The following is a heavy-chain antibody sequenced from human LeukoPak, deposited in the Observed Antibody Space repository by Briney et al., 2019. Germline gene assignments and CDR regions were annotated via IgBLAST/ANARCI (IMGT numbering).Heavy chain of an antibody. CDR3: AREKNVDTSGGAADY. Sequence: GGSLRLSCAASGFTFSSYSMNWVRQAPGKGLEWVSSISSSSSYIYYADSVKGRFTISRDNAKNSLYLQMNSLRAEDTAVHYCAREKNVDTSGGAADYWGQGTLVTVSS. V-gene: IGHV3-21*01. CDR2: ISSSSSYI. J-gene: IGHJ4*02. CDR1: GFTFSSYS. D-gene: IGHD5-18*01.